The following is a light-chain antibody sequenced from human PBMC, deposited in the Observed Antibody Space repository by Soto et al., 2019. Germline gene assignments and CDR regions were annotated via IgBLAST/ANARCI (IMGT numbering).Light chain of an antibody. Sequence: DIQMTQSPSSLSASVGDRVTITCRASQGISNYLVWYQQKPGKVPKLLIYAASTLQSGVPSRFSGSRSGTDFTLTISSLQPEDVATYYCQKYDSAPWTFGQGTEVEIK. CDR3: QKYDSAPWT. J-gene: IGKJ1*01. CDR2: AAS. V-gene: IGKV1-27*01. CDR1: QGISNY.